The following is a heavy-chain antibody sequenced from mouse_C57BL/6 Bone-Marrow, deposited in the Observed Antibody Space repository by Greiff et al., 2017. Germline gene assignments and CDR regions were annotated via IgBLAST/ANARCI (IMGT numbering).Heavy chain of an antibody. CDR1: GFSLTSYG. J-gene: IGHJ2*01. D-gene: IGHD2-2*01. Sequence: VQLQESGPGLVQPSQSLSITCTVSGFSLTSYGVHWVRQSPGKGLEWLGVIWSGGSTDYNAALISSLSLSKDNSKIQVFFKMNSLQADDTAIYYCARNFGYDEGYYFDYWGQGTTLTVSS. CDR2: IWSGGST. CDR3: ARNFGYDEGYYFDY. V-gene: IGHV2-2*01.